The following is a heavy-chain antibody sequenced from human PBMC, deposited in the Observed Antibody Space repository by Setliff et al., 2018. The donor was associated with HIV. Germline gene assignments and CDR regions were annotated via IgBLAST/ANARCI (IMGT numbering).Heavy chain of an antibody. V-gene: IGHV4-59*11. D-gene: IGHD5-18*01. J-gene: IGHJ4*01. CDR3: ARTRGYSYGTLAGFDY. CDR2: ISYSGST. Sequence: SLTCTVSGASIRSQYWSWIRKPPGKGLEWIGYISYSGSTNYNPSLESRVAMSVDTSKQQFSLEVGSVTAADTAVYYCARTRGYSYGTLAGFDYWGRGSLVTVSS. CDR1: GASIRSQY.